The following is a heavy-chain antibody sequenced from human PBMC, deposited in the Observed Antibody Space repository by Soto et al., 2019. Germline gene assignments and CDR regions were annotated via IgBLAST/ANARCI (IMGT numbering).Heavy chain of an antibody. V-gene: IGHV4-39*01. CDR2: IFYLGSS. Sequence: PSETLSLTCTVSGDSIISSDFYWGWVRQPPGKGLEWIGSIFYLGSSYYNPSLKSRVTMSVDTSKNRISLNVSSVTAADTALCFCARKLEASIRHVEWFSYKWFDPWGPGTLVTVSS. J-gene: IGHJ5*02. D-gene: IGHD3-9*01. CDR1: GDSIISSDFY. CDR3: ARKLEASIRHVEWFSYKWFDP.